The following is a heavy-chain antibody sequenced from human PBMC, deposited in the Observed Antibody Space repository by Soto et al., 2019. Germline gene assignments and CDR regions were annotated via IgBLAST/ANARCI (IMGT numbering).Heavy chain of an antibody. V-gene: IGHV3-23*01. CDR2: ITGSAGNT. CDR3: AKVPLSLRFYDY. Sequence: GGSLRLSCAASGFTFSNYAMHWVRQAPGKGLEWVSGITGSAGNTYYADSVKGRFTISRDNSKNTLYLQTNSLRADDTAIYYCAKVPLSLRFYDYCGQGTLVTVSS. CDR1: GFTFSNYA. D-gene: IGHD4-17*01. J-gene: IGHJ4*02.